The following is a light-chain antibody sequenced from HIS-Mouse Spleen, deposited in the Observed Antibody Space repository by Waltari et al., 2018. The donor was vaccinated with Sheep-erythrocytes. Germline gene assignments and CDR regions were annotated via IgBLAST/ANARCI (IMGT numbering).Light chain of an antibody. V-gene: IGLV3-1*01. CDR1: KLGDKY. CDR3: CSYAGSYTFVV. CDR2: QDS. Sequence: SYELTQPPSVSVSPGPPASITCSGDKLGDKYACWYQQKPGQSPVLVIFQDSKRPSGIPERFSGSNSGNTATLTISGLQAEDEADYYCCSYAGSYTFVVFGGGTKLTVL. J-gene: IGLJ2*01.